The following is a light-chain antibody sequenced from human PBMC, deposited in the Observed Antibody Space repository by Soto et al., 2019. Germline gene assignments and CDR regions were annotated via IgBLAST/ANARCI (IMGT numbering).Light chain of an antibody. J-gene: IGLJ2*01. CDR2: EVS. CDR3: RSYAGSNNLGV. Sequence: QSALTQPPSASGSLGQSVTISCTGTSSDVGGYNYVSWYQQHPGKAPKLMIYEVSKRPSGVPDRFSGSKSGNTASLTVSGLQAKDAADYYCRSYAGSNNLGVFGGGTQLTVL. CDR1: SSDVGGYNY. V-gene: IGLV2-8*01.